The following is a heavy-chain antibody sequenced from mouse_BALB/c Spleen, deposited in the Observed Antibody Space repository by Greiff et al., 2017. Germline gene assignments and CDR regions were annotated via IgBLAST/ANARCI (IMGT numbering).Heavy chain of an antibody. CDR1: GFNIKDTY. D-gene: IGHD1-1*01. CDR2: IDPANGNT. J-gene: IGHJ3*01. V-gene: IGHV14-3*02. CDR3: APHYYGSSYGAY. Sequence: VQLQQSGAELVKPGASVKLSCTASGFNIKDTYMHWVKQRPEQGLEWIGRIDPANGNTKYDPKFQGKATITADTSSNTAYLQLSSLTSEDTAVYYCAPHYYGSSYGAYWGQGTLVTVSA.